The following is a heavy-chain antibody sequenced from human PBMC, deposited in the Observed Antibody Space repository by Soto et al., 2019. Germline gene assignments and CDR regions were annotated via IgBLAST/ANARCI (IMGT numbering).Heavy chain of an antibody. V-gene: IGHV4-30-4*01. CDR1: GGSISSGDYY. J-gene: IGHJ6*02. CDR2: IYYSGST. D-gene: IGHD6-6*01. CDR3: AREGTARRVYDYYYYGMDV. Sequence: PSETLSLTXTVSGGSISSGDYYWSWIRQPPGKGLEWIGYIYYSGSTYYNPSLKSRVTISVDTSKNQFSLKLSSVTAADTAVYYCAREGTARRVYDYYYYGMDVWGQGTTVTVSS.